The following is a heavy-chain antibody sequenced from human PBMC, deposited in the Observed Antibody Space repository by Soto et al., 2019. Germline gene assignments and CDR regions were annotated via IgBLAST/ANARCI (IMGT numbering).Heavy chain of an antibody. D-gene: IGHD6-13*01. J-gene: IGHJ6*02. Sequence: QVQLVESGGAVVQPGRSLGLSCAASGFTFSAYAMHWVRQAPGKGLEWVAVIPYDGNNRYYAASVKGRFTISRDKSKNTLYLQMNSLRSEDTAVFYCARSRGRKQLQRDYYYYGMDVWGQGTTVTVSS. CDR1: GFTFSAYA. CDR2: IPYDGNNR. CDR3: ARSRGRKQLQRDYYYYGMDV. V-gene: IGHV3-30-3*01.